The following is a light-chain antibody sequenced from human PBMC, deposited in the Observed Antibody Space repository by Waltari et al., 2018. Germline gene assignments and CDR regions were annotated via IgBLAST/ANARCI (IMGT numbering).Light chain of an antibody. CDR2: DAS. V-gene: IGKV3-20*01. J-gene: IGKJ1*01. CDR3: QKYGTRPAT. Sequence: EIVLTQSPASLSLSPGDRATLSCRASQSVGRTWAWYQQRPGQAPRLLIYDASSRATGIPDRFSGSGSGTDFSLTISRLEPEDSAVYYCQKYGTRPATFGQGTKVEVK. CDR1: QSVGRTW.